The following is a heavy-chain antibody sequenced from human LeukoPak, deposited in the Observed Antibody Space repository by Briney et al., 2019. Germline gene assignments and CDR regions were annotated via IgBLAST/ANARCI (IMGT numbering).Heavy chain of an antibody. CDR3: AELGITMIGGV. Sequence: GGSLRLSCAASGFTFSSYAMHWVRQAPGKGLEWVAVISHDGSNQYYADSVKGRFTISRDNAKNSLYLQMNGLRAEDTAVYYCAELGITMIGGVWGKGTTVTISS. CDR2: ISHDGSNQ. J-gene: IGHJ6*04. CDR1: GFTFSSYA. D-gene: IGHD3-10*02. V-gene: IGHV3-30*04.